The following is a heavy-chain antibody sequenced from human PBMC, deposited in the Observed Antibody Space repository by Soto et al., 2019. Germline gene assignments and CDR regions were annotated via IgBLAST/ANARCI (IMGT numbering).Heavy chain of an antibody. CDR3: ARGVGSSPPQY. Sequence: QVQLQESGPGQVKPSETLSLTCTISGGPVSVYYWSWIRQSTGQGLEWIGYIYASGSPYYNPSLRSRITISADTSKNQISLKLTSPTAADTAVYYCARGVGSSPPQYWGRGTLVTVSS. CDR1: GGPVSVYY. J-gene: IGHJ4*02. D-gene: IGHD1-26*01. V-gene: IGHV4-59*02. CDR2: IYASGSP.